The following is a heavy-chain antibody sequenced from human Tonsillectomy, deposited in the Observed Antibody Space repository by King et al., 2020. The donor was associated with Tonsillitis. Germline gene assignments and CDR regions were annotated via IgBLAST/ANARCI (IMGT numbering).Heavy chain of an antibody. CDR1: GFTFSRYA. CDR3: ARERCSGGSCYPVYYMDV. Sequence: VQLVESGGGVVQPGRSLRLSCAASGFTFSRYAMHWVRQAPGKGLEWVAIIWYDGSNKYYADSVKGRFTISRDNSKNTLYLQMNSLRAEDTAVYYCARERCSGGSCYPVYYMDVWGKGTTVTVSS. D-gene: IGHD2-15*01. CDR2: IWYDGSNK. J-gene: IGHJ6*03. V-gene: IGHV3-33*08.